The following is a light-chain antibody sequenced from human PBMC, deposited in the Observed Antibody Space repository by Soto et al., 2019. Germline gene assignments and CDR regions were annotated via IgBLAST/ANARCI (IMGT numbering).Light chain of an antibody. CDR1: QSMSDW. Sequence: DIQMTQSPSTLSASVGDRVTITCRASQSMSDWLAWYQQKPGKAPDLLIYRTSNLESGVPSRFSGSRSGAEFTLTISSLQPEDSATYYCQQYYGYPWTFGQGTEVEVK. CDR3: QQYYGYPWT. V-gene: IGKV1-5*03. J-gene: IGKJ1*01. CDR2: RTS.